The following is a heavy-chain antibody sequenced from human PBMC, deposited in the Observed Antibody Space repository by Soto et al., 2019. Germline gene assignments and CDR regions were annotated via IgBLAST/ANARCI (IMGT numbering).Heavy chain of an antibody. CDR2: ISGSGGTT. D-gene: IGHD3-10*01. J-gene: IGHJ4*02. CDR1: GFPFSSYT. CDR3: AKGGSGTPYQY. V-gene: IGHV3-23*01. Sequence: GGSLRLSCAASGFPFSSYTLSWVRQAPGKGLQWVSAISGSGGTTYYADSVKGRFTISRDNSKNTLYLQMNSLRAEDTAVYYCAKGGSGTPYQYWGQGTLVTVSS.